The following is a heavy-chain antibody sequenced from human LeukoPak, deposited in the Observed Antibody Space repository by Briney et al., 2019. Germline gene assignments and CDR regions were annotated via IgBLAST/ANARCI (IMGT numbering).Heavy chain of an antibody. Sequence: GGSLRLSCAASGYTFSSYSMNWVRQAPGKGLEWVSSISSSSSYIYYAESVKGRFTISRDNAKNSLYLQMNSLRAEDTAVYYCARDPMTTVTPYYFDYWGQGTLVTVSS. V-gene: IGHV3-21*01. J-gene: IGHJ4*02. D-gene: IGHD4-11*01. CDR2: ISSSSSYI. CDR3: ARDPMTTVTPYYFDY. CDR1: GYTFSSYS.